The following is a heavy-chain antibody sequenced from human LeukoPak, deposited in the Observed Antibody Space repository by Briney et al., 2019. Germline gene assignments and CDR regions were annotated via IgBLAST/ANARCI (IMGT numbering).Heavy chain of an antibody. CDR1: GFTFSSYS. CDR3: ARDPGLYGSGSYFMRYYYYYGMDV. D-gene: IGHD3-10*01. CDR2: IYYSGSA. V-gene: IGHV4-59*01. Sequence: GSLRLSCAASGFTFSSYSMSWIRQPPGKGLEWIAYIYYSGSANYNPSLKSRVTISVDTSKNQFSLKLSSVTAADTAVYYCARDPGLYGSGSYFMRYYYYYGMDVWGQGTTVTVSS. J-gene: IGHJ6*02.